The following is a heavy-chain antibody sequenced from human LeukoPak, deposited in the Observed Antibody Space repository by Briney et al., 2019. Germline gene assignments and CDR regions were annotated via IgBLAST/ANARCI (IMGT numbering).Heavy chain of an antibody. V-gene: IGHV3-23*01. D-gene: IGHD3-16*01. CDR2: ISGGGVTT. Sequence: GGSLRLSCAASGFTLSNVWMNWVRQAPGKGLEWVSGISGGGVTTYYADSVKGRFTISRDNSKNTLYLQMNSLRADDTAIYYCARNQQLGGHSYYYYGMDVWGQGTTVTVSS. CDR3: ARNQQLGGHSYYYYGMDV. J-gene: IGHJ6*02. CDR1: GFTLSNVW.